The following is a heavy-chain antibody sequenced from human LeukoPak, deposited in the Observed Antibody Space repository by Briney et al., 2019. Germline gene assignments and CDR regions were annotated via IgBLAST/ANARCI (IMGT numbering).Heavy chain of an antibody. J-gene: IGHJ2*01. D-gene: IGHD2-21*02. CDR1: GYTFTDFY. V-gene: IGHV1-2*02. CDR3: VRDPCGGDCYWGTNWYFDL. CDR2: INPNSGGT. Sequence: VASVKVSCKASGYTFTDFYLHWVRPAPGQGLEWMGWINPNSGGTNTAPRFQDRVTMTRDTSISTAYMDLSRLRSDDTAVYYCVRDPCGGDCYWGTNWYFDLWGRGTLVTVSS.